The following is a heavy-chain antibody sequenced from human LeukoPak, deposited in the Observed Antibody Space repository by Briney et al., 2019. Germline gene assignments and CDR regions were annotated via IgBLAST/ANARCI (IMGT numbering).Heavy chain of an antibody. CDR3: TRESGAFSPFGF. Sequence: PSGSLSLTCAVPVGSTTTTNWWSWVRQPPGKGLEGIREVHLSGATNYTPSLESRVSMSIDKSKNHLSLEVTSVTAADTAIYYCTRESGAFSPFGFWGLGTLVTVSS. J-gene: IGHJ1*01. CDR1: VGSTTTTNW. V-gene: IGHV4-4*02. CDR2: VHLSGAT. D-gene: IGHD1-26*01.